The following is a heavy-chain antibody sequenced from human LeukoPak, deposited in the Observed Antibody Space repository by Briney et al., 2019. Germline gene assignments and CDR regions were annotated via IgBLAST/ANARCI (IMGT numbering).Heavy chain of an antibody. D-gene: IGHD3-10*01. CDR1: GYTFTSYG. Sequence: ASVKVSCKASGYTFTSYGISWVRQAPGQGLEWMGWISAYNGNTNYAQELQGRVTMTTDTSTSTAYMELRSLRSDDTAVYYCARDYYYGSGSYLYYFDYWGQGTLVTVSS. V-gene: IGHV1-18*01. CDR2: ISAYNGNT. J-gene: IGHJ4*02. CDR3: ARDYYYGSGSYLYYFDY.